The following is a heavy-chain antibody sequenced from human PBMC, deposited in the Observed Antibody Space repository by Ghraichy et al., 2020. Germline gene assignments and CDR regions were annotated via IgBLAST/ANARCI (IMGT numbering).Heavy chain of an antibody. V-gene: IGHV3-11*01. D-gene: IGHD5-18*01. Sequence: AGSLRLSCAGSGFTFSDYYMTWIRQAPGKGLEWISYISNSGSTTSYADSVKGRFTISRDNAKNSLYLQMNSLRDEDTAVYYCASSRGGYSHYYLNYWGQGTLVTVSS. CDR1: GFTFSDYY. J-gene: IGHJ4*02. CDR3: ASSRGGYSHYYLNY. CDR2: ISNSGSTT.